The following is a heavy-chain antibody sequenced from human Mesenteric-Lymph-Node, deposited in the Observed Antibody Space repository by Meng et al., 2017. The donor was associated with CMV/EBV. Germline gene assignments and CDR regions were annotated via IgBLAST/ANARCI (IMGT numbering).Heavy chain of an antibody. J-gene: IGHJ4*02. V-gene: IGHV4-34*01. CDR3: ARGSSYDILTGYFDY. CDR1: GGSFSGYY. CDR2: INHSGRT. D-gene: IGHD3-9*01. Sequence: QGRLHQCGEGSLKPSETWSVTRAVYGGSFSGYYWNWIRQAPEKGLEWIGEINHSGRTTYNPSFTSRIIISVDTSTNQISLNMSSVTAADTAVYYCARGSSYDILTGYFDYWGQGALVTVSS.